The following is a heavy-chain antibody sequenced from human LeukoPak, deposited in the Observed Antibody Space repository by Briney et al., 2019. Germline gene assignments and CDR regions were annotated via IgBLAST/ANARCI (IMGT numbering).Heavy chain of an antibody. V-gene: IGHV1-2*02. CDR2: INPNSGGT. D-gene: IGHD1-26*01. CDR1: GYTFTGYY. CDR3: ARQGDYSGSCDY. J-gene: IGHJ4*02. Sequence: GASVKVSCKASGYTFTGYYMHWVRQAPGQGLEWMGWINPNSGGTNYAQKFQGRVTMTRDTSISTAYMELSRLRSDDTALYYCARQGDYSGSCDYWGQETLVTVSS.